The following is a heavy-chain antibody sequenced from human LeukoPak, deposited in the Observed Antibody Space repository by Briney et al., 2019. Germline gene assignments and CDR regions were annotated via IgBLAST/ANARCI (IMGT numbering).Heavy chain of an antibody. J-gene: IGHJ6*04. CDR2: INWNGGST. D-gene: IGHD5-12*01. CDR3: ARFRGYSGYDSADV. V-gene: IGHV3-20*04. Sequence: GGSLRLSCAASGFTFDDYGMSWVRHAPGKGLEWVSGINWNGGSTGYGDSVKGRFTISRDNAKNSLYLQMNSLRAEDTALYYCARFRGYSGYDSADVWGKGTTVTVSP. CDR1: GFTFDDYG.